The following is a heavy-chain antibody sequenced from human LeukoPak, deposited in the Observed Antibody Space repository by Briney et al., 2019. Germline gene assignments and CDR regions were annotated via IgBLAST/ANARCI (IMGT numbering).Heavy chain of an antibody. V-gene: IGHV3-23*01. Sequence: PGGSLRLSCAASGFTFSSYAMSWVRQAPGKGLEWVSAISGSGGSTYDADSVKGRFTISRDNSKNTLYLQMNSLRAEDTAVYYCAKDLSGSPLDNNDYWGQGTLVTVSS. J-gene: IGHJ4*02. D-gene: IGHD1-26*01. CDR2: ISGSGGST. CDR3: AKDLSGSPLDNNDY. CDR1: GFTFSSYA.